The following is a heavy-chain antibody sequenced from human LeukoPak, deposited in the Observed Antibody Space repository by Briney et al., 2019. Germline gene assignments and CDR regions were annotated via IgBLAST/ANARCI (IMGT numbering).Heavy chain of an antibody. V-gene: IGHV1-2*02. CDR3: ARDIWHGSGSPTGTSYYYYYMDV. D-gene: IGHD3-10*01. J-gene: IGHJ6*03. Sequence: ASVKVSCKASGYTFTGYYMHWVRQAPGQGLEWMGWINPNSGGTNYAQKFQGRVTMTRDTSISTAYMELSRLRYDDTAVYYCARDIWHGSGSPTGTSYYYYYMDVWGKGTTVTISS. CDR2: INPNSGGT. CDR1: GYTFTGYY.